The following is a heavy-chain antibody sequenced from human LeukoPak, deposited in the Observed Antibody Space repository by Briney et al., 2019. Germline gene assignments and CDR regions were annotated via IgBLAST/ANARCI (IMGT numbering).Heavy chain of an antibody. CDR1: GFAFDDFA. J-gene: IGHJ4*02. Sequence: GGSLRLSCTTSGFAFDDFAMSWVRQPAGKGLEWVGFIRRRAYGGAAEYAASVKGRFIISRDDSKGIAYLQMNSLKTEDTAIYYCSRNGLVDFDYWGQGSRVIVSP. V-gene: IGHV3-49*04. CDR2: IRRRAYGGAA. CDR3: SRNGLVDFDY.